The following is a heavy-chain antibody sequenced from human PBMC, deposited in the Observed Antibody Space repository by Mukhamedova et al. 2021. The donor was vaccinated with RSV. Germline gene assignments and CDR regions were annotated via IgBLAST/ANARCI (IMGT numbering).Heavy chain of an antibody. D-gene: IGHD2-15*01. Sequence: GKGLEWMGITYPGDSDTRYSPSFQGQVTISADKSISTAYLQWSSLKAPDTAMYYCARGLHCSVGTCLGDYWGQGTLVTVSS. CDR2: TYPGDSDT. J-gene: IGHJ4*02. CDR3: ARGLHCSVGTCLGDY. V-gene: IGHV5-51*01.